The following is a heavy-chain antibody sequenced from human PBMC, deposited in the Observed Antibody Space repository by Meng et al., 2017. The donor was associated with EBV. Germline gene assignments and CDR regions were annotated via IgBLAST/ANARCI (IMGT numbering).Heavy chain of an antibody. CDR2: ISAYNGNT. CDR1: GYTFTSYG. Sequence: QVQPVQSGAEVKKPGASLKFSCKASGYTFTSYGISWVRQAPGQGLEWMGWISAYNGNTNYAQKLQGRVTMTTDTSTSTAYMELRSLRSDDTAVYYCARETSGYDFNWFDPWGQGTLVTVSS. CDR3: ARETSGYDFNWFDP. V-gene: IGHV1-18*01. J-gene: IGHJ5*02. D-gene: IGHD5-12*01.